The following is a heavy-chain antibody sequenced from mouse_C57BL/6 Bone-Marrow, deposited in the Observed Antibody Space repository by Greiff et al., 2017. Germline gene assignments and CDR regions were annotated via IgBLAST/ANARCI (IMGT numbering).Heavy chain of an antibody. D-gene: IGHD1-1*01. V-gene: IGHV1-81*01. CDR3: AGITTVVAGYYYAMDY. Sequence: QFQLQQSGAELARPGASVKLSCKASGYTFTSYGISWVKQRTGQGLEWIGEIYPRSGNTYYNEKFKGKATLTADKSSSTAYMELRSLTSEDSAVYFCAGITTVVAGYYYAMDYWGQGTSVTVSS. CDR1: GYTFTSYG. J-gene: IGHJ4*01. CDR2: IYPRSGNT.